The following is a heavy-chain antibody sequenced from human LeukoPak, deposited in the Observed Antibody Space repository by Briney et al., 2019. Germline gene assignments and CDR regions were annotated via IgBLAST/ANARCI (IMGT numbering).Heavy chain of an antibody. J-gene: IGHJ4*02. Sequence: GGSLRLSCAASGFTLDDYAMHWVRQAPGKGVEWVSLISGDGGSTYYSDSVNGRFTISRDNSKNSLYLQMNSLRTEDTALYYCAKDINYYDSSGTFDYWGQGTLVTVSS. D-gene: IGHD3-22*01. CDR2: ISGDGGST. V-gene: IGHV3-43*02. CDR1: GFTLDDYA. CDR3: AKDINYYDSSGTFDY.